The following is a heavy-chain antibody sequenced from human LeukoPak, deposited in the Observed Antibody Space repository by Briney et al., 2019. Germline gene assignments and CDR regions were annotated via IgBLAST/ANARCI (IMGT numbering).Heavy chain of an antibody. Sequence: GGSLRLSCKGSGYSFTSYWIGWVRQMPGKGLEWKGFIYPGDSDTRYSPSFQGQVTISADKSISTAYLQWSSLKASDTAMYYCAIEVAGDAFDIWGQGTMVTVSS. CDR1: GYSFTSYW. CDR2: IYPGDSDT. CDR3: AIEVAGDAFDI. V-gene: IGHV5-51*01. J-gene: IGHJ3*02.